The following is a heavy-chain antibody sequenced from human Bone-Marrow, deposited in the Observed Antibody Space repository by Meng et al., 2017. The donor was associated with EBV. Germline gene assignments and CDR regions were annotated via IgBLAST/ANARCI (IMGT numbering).Heavy chain of an antibody. J-gene: IGHJ4*02. CDR2: INHSGST. V-gene: IGHV4-34*01. D-gene: IGHD4-23*01. CDR3: ARGDYGGNPTMTPDLDY. CDR1: GGSFSGYY. Sequence: HVALPQWGAGLLKPSETLSLTCSVYGGSFSGYYWSWIRQPPGKGLEWIGEINHSGSTNYNPSLKSRVTISVDTSKNQFSLKLTSVTAADTAVYYCARGDYGGNPTMTPDLDYWGQGTLVTVSS.